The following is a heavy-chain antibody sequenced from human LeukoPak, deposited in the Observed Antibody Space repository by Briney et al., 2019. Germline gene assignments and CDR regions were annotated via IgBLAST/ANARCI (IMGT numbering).Heavy chain of an antibody. CDR3: ARADHSSGYYWIDH. Sequence: ASVKVSCKASGYTFTSYAMNWVRQAPGQGLEWMGWINTNTGNPTYAQGFTGRFVFSLDTSVSTAYLQISSLKAEDTAVYYCARADHSSGYYWIDHWGQGTLVTVSS. V-gene: IGHV7-4-1*02. CDR1: GYTFTSYA. CDR2: INTNTGNP. D-gene: IGHD3-22*01. J-gene: IGHJ5*02.